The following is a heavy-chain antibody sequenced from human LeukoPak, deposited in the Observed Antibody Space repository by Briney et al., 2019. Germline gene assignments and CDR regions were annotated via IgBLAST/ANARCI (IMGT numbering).Heavy chain of an antibody. V-gene: IGHV3-21*01. CDR2: ITSDSKNK. CDR1: GFSFSSYS. CDR3: AREGFCSSIGCYVMY. J-gene: IGHJ4*02. Sequence: SGGSLRLSCAASGFSFSSYSMNWVRQAPGKGLEWVSFITSDSKNKDYADAVKGRFTVSRDNVKNSLYLQMNSLRGEDTAVYYCAREGFCSSIGCYVMYWGQGTPVTVSS. D-gene: IGHD2-2*01.